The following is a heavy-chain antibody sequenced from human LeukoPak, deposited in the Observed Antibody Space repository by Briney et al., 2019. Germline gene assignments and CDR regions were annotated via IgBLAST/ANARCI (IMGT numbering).Heavy chain of an antibody. CDR3: ARVLAGQQPHPRPGSAIGY. CDR2: ISYDGSNK. V-gene: IGHV3-30*04. CDR1: GFTFSSYA. D-gene: IGHD2-15*01. J-gene: IGHJ4*02. Sequence: PGGSLRLSCAASGFTFSSYAMHWVRQAPGKGLEWVAVISYDGSNKYYADSVKGRFTISRDNSKNTLYLQMNSLRAEDTAVYYCARVLAGQQPHPRPGSAIGYWGQGTLVTVSS.